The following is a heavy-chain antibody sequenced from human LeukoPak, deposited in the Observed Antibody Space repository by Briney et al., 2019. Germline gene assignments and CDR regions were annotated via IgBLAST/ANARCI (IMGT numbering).Heavy chain of an antibody. Sequence: GGSLRLSCAASGFTFSSYWMHWVRRAPGKGLVWVSRINTDGSSTNYADSVKGRFTVSGDNAKNTLYLQMNSLRAEDTAVYYCATGRGTPLGFWGQGALVTVSS. D-gene: IGHD1-26*01. CDR1: GFTFSSYW. J-gene: IGHJ4*02. CDR2: INTDGSST. CDR3: ATGRGTPLGF. V-gene: IGHV3-74*01.